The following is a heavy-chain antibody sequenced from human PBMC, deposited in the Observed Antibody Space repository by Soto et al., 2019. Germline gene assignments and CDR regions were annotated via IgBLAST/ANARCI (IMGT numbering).Heavy chain of an antibody. V-gene: IGHV3-30*18. Sequence: QVQLVESGGGVVQPGRSLRLSCAASGFTFSSYGMHWVRQAPGKGLEWVAVISYDGSNKYYADSVKGRFTISRANSKDTWYLQMNSLRGEDTAVSYCAKDPSIVGATFYYYVMDVWGQGTTVTVSS. D-gene: IGHD1-26*01. CDR3: AKDPSIVGATFYYYVMDV. CDR2: ISYDGSNK. CDR1: GFTFSSYG. J-gene: IGHJ6*02.